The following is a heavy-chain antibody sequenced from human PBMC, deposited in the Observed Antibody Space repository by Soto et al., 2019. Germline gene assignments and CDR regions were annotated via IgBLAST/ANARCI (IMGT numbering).Heavy chain of an antibody. Sequence: QVQLVQSGGEVKKPGASVKVSCKASGYTFTNYGISWVRQAPGQGLEWMGWINDYNGNTKYAQKVQGRVTMTTDTSTSTAYMELVSLRSDDTAVYYCARGVGSGSYYNQYNWFDPWGQGNLVTVSP. J-gene: IGHJ5*02. D-gene: IGHD3-10*01. CDR3: ARGVGSGSYYNQYNWFDP. CDR2: INDYNGNT. V-gene: IGHV1-18*01. CDR1: GYTFTNYG.